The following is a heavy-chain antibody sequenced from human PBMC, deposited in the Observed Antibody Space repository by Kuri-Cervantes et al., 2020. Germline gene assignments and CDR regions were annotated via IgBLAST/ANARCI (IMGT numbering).Heavy chain of an antibody. CDR1: GFTFSIYA. V-gene: IGHV3-23*01. Sequence: GESLKISCTASGFTFSIYAMNWVRQAPGKGLEWVSTISAGGGSTYYADSVKGRFTISRDNSKNTLYLQMNSLRAEDTAVYYCARGEGTTAPFDYWGQGTRGTVSS. CDR3: ARGEGTTAPFDY. D-gene: IGHD4-17*01. CDR2: ISAGGGST. J-gene: IGHJ4*02.